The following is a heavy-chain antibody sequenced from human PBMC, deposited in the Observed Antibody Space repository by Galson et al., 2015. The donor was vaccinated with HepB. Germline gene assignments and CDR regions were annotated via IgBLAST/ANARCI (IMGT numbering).Heavy chain of an antibody. CDR1: GFTFSSYA. CDR3: ARGRDEYSSSYGMDV. J-gene: IGHJ6*02. V-gene: IGHV3-30-3*01. CDR2: ISYDGSNK. Sequence: LRLSCAASGFTFSSYAMHWVRQAPGKGLEWVAVISYDGSNKYYADSVKGRFTISRDNSKNTLYLQMNSLRAEDTAVYYCARGRDEYSSSYGMDVWGQGTTVTVSS. D-gene: IGHD6-6*01.